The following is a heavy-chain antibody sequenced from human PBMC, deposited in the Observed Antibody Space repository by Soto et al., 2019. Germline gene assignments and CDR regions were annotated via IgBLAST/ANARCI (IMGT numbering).Heavy chain of an antibody. D-gene: IGHD3-10*01. J-gene: IGHJ4*02. CDR1: GYSFTSYW. V-gene: IGHV5-51*01. Sequence: GESLKISCKGSGYSFTSYWIGWVRQMPGKGLEWMGIIYPGDLDTRYSPSFQGQVTISADKSISTAYLQWSSLKASDTAMYYCASSATKDYYGSGSYSYWGQGTLVTVSS. CDR2: IYPGDLDT. CDR3: ASSATKDYYGSGSYSY.